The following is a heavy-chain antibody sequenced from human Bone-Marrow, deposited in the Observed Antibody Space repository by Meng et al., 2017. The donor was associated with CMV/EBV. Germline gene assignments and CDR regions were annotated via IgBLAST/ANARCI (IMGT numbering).Heavy chain of an antibody. V-gene: IGHV4-61*01. D-gene: IGHD2-2*02. J-gene: IGHJ6*02. Sequence: GSLRLSCTVSGGSVSSGSYYWSWIRQPPGKGLEWIGYIYYSGSTNYNPSLKSRVTISVDTSKNQFSLKLSSVTAADTAVYYCARDLIVVVPAAIPQYYYYGMDVWGQGTTVTVSS. CDR2: IYYSGST. CDR3: ARDLIVVVPAAIPQYYYYGMDV. CDR1: GGSVSSGSYY.